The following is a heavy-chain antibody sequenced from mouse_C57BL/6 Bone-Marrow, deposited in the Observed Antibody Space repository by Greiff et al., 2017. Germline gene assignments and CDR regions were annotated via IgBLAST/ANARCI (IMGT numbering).Heavy chain of an antibody. CDR3: ARTGWFAY. J-gene: IGHJ3*01. Sequence: VQLVESGAVLARPGASVKLSCKASGYTLTRSGISWVKQRTGQALAWIGEIYPRSGNPYYNEKFKGKATLTADQSSSTAYMELRSLTSEDSAVYFCARTGWFAYWGQGALVTVSA. V-gene: IGHV1-81*01. CDR2: IYPRSGNP. CDR1: GYTLTRSG.